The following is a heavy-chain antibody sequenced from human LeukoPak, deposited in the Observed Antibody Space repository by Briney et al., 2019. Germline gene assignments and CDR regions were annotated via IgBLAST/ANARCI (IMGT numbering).Heavy chain of an antibody. J-gene: IGHJ5*02. CDR1: GYTFTGDF. D-gene: IGHD6-6*01. CDR3: ARGKIATRRGENWFDP. CDR2: INSDSGGT. Sequence: ASVKVSCEASGYTFTGDFIHWVRQAPGQGLEWMGWINSDSGGTNYARKFQGRVTMTRDTSISTAYMELSSLRSDDTAVFYCARGKIATRRGENWFDPWGQGTLVTVSS. V-gene: IGHV1-2*02.